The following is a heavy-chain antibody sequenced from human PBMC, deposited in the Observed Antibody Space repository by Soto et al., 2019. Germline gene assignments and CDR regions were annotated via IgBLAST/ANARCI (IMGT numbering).Heavy chain of an antibody. V-gene: IGHV3-7*03. CDR2: LKRDGRER. D-gene: IGHD2-8*01. Sequence: GGSLRLSCAASGFTFGDYWMTWVRQAPGKXLEWVANLKRDGRERYYVDSVKGRFSVSRDNAKNSLYLQMNNLRPEDTAVYYCARDVYEILGRVVRRLDSWGQGTLVTVSS. J-gene: IGHJ4*02. CDR1: GFTFGDYW. CDR3: ARDVYEILGRVVRRLDS.